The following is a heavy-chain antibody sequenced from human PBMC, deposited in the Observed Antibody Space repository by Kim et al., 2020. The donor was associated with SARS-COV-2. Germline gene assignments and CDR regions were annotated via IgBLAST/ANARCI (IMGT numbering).Heavy chain of an antibody. CDR3: AKDLYPALWFGELLFQNYGMDV. CDR2: ISGSGGST. D-gene: IGHD3-10*01. CDR1: GFTFSSYA. Sequence: GGSLRLSCAASGFTFSSYAMSWVRQAPGKGLEWVSAISGSGGSTYYADSVKGRFTISRDNSKNTLYLQMNSLRAEDTAVYYCAKDLYPALWFGELLFQNYGMDVWGQGTTVTVSS. V-gene: IGHV3-23*01. J-gene: IGHJ6*02.